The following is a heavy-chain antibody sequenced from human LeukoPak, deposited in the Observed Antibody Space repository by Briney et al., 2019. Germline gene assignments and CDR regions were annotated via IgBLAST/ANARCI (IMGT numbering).Heavy chain of an antibody. V-gene: IGHV3-11*04. J-gene: IGHJ4*02. D-gene: IGHD2-2*01. CDR2: ITSSGGAI. CDR3: ARVAGYCSTTSCYGYYFDS. CDR1: GFTFSNYY. Sequence: PGGSLRLSCAASGFTFSNYYMTWIRQAPGKGLEWVSYITSSGGAIYYTDSVKGRFTISRDNAKNSLYLQMNSLRAEDTDVYYCARVAGYCSTTSCYGYYFDSWGQGTLVTVSS.